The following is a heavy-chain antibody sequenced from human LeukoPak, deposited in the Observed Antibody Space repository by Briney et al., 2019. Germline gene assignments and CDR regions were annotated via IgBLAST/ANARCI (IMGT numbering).Heavy chain of an antibody. D-gene: IGHD2-21*02. CDR2: IRNKASTYAT. CDR1: GFSLTDSS. J-gene: IGHJ4*02. Sequence: GGSLRLSCAASGFSLTDSSVHWVRQASGKGLEWLVRIRNKASTYATAYAASVRGRFTISRDDSKHTAYLQMNSLKIDDTAVYYCTANGDNSDFWGQGTLVTVSS. CDR3: TANGDNSDF. V-gene: IGHV3-73*01.